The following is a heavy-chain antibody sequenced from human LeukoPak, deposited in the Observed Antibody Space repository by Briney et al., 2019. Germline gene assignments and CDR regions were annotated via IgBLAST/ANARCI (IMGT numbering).Heavy chain of an antibody. CDR2: ISSSSSYI. CDR1: GFTFSSYR. J-gene: IGHJ4*02. CDR3: ASSPWWYYVSSGRFVY. Sequence: GGSLRLSCAASGFTFSSYRMNWVRQAPGKGLEWVSSISSSSSYIYYAASVKGRFTISRDNAENSLYLQMNSLRAEDTAVYYCASSPWWYYVSSGRFVYWGQGTLVTVSS. D-gene: IGHD3-22*01. V-gene: IGHV3-21*01.